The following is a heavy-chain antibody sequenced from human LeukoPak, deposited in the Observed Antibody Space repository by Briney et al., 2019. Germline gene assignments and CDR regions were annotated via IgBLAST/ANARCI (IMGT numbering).Heavy chain of an antibody. D-gene: IGHD1-26*01. CDR3: ARGLVGATYDY. CDR1: LGSLSTHS. Sequence: PSETLSLTCTVSLGSLSTHSWSWIRQPPGKGLEWIGSIYHSGSTYYNPSLKSRITISVDTSKNQFSLRLSSVTAADTAVYYCARGLVGATYDYWGQGTLVTVSS. V-gene: IGHV4-38-2*02. CDR2: IYHSGST. J-gene: IGHJ4*02.